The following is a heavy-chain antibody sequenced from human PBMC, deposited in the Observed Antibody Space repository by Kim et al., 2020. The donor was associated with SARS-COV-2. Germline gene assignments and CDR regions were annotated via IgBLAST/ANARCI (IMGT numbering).Heavy chain of an antibody. J-gene: IGHJ4*02. CDR2: ISYIGTT. V-gene: IGHV4-39*01. D-gene: IGHD1-26*01. CDR3: IAYSGSSWAVES. CDR1: GGSLSSSGDH. Sequence: SETLSRTCTVSGGSLSSSGDHWGWIRQPPGKGLEWIASISYIGTTFYNPSLNSRGTISVDTSRSQFSLRLSSVTAADTAVYYCIAYSGSSWAVESWGQGT.